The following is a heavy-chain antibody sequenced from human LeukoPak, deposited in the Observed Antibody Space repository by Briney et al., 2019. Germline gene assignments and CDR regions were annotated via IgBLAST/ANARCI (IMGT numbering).Heavy chain of an antibody. Sequence: SETLSLTYAVYGGAFSGYYWSWLRQPPGKGLEWMGEINHSGSTNYNPSLKNRVTISVDTSNNQFSLKLSSATAADTAVYYCARPGYCSSTSCPPDYWGQGTLVTVS. CDR1: GGAFSGYY. CDR3: ARPGYCSSTSCPPDY. V-gene: IGHV4-34*01. CDR2: INHSGST. J-gene: IGHJ4*02. D-gene: IGHD2-2*01.